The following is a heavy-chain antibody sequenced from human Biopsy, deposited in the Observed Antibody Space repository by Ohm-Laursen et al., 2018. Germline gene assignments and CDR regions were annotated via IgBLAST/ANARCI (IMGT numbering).Heavy chain of an antibody. D-gene: IGHD2/OR15-2a*01. J-gene: IGHJ6*02. CDR2: ISYGGSKT. CDR1: GFTFSNSG. V-gene: IGHV3-30*18. CDR3: AKDKGTFNFYYYGMDV. Sequence: SLRLSCASSGFTFSNSGMHWVRQAPGKGLEWVAAISYGGSKTDYGDSVKGRLNISRDNSKNTLDLQMSSLRVEDTAVYFCAKDKGTFNFYYYGMDVWGQGTTVTVSS.